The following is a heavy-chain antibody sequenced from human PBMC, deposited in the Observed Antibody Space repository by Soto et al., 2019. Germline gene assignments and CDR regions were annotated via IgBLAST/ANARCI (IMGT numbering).Heavy chain of an antibody. CDR2: IGASGDIT. CDR1: GFSFTNFA. V-gene: IGHV3-23*01. J-gene: IGHJ4*02. CDR3: AKDDFTDRGDDYFDY. D-gene: IGHD2-21*02. Sequence: GSLRLSCAASGFSFTNFAMSWVRQAPGKGLEWVAGIGASGDITWYADSVKGRLSISRDNSKNTLYLQLNSLRFEDTAVYYCAKDDFTDRGDDYFDYWGPGTPVTVSS.